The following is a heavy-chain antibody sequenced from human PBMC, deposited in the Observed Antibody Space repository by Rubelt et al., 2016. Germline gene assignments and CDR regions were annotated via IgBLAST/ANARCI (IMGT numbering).Heavy chain of an antibody. CDR3: AQNPGIVNS. CDR2: FNSNTGKP. D-gene: IGHD1-26*01. CDR1: GYTFTTYT. Sequence: QVQLVQSGSELKKPGASVKVSCKASGYTFTTYTMNWVRQAPGQGLEWMGWFNSNTGKPTYAQGFTGRFVFSLDTSVSTAYLQITGLKTDDTAVYYCAQNPGIVNSWGQGTLVTVSS. V-gene: IGHV7-4-1*02. J-gene: IGHJ4*02.